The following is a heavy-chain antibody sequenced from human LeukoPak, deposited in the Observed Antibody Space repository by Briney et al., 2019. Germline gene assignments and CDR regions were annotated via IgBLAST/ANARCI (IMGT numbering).Heavy chain of an antibody. V-gene: IGHV3-48*01. J-gene: IGHJ6*03. CDR1: GFTFSSYS. D-gene: IGHD2-2*01. CDR2: IRSSTSTL. CDR3: ARGQGYESYYYMDV. Sequence: GGSLRLSCEASGFTFSSYSMNWVRQAPGKGLEWLSYIRSSTSTLYYGDSVKGRFTISTDTAKNSLYLQMNSLRAEDTAVYYCARGQGYESYYYMDVWGKGTTVSVSS.